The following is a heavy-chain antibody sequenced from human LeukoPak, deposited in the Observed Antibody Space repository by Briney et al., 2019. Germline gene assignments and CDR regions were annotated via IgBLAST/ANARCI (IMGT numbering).Heavy chain of an antibody. V-gene: IGHV7-4-1*02. Sequence: ASVKVSCKASGYTFTNYAINWVRQAPGQGLEWMGWINTNTGNPTYVQGFTGRFVFSLDTSVSTAYLQISSLKAEDTAMYYCARTLTVAGGKYFQHWGQGTLVTVSS. CDR3: ARTLTVAGGKYFQH. D-gene: IGHD6-13*01. CDR1: GYTFTNYA. CDR2: INTNTGNP. J-gene: IGHJ1*01.